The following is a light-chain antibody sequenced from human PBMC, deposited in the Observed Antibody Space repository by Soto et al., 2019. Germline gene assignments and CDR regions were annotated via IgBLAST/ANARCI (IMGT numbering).Light chain of an antibody. Sequence: IVISQSPATVSVSPGERATLYCGASQSVSSNLAWYQQKPGQAPRLLIYGASSRATGIPDRFSGSGSGTDFTLTISRLEPEDFAVYYCQQYGSSPLTFGGGTKVDI. CDR3: QQYGSSPLT. CDR1: QSVSSN. J-gene: IGKJ4*01. CDR2: GAS. V-gene: IGKV3-20*01.